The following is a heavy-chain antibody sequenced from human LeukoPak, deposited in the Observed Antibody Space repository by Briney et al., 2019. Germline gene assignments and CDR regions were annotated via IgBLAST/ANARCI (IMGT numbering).Heavy chain of an antibody. Sequence: ASVKVSCKASGYTFTSYGISWVRQAPGQGLEWMGWISAYNGNTNYAQKLQGRVTMTTDTSTRTAYMELRSLRSDDTAVYYCARGWHDYSNYYMDVWGKGTTVTVSS. J-gene: IGHJ6*03. CDR1: GYTFTSYG. CDR2: ISAYNGNT. CDR3: ARGWHDYSNYYMDV. V-gene: IGHV1-18*01. D-gene: IGHD4-11*01.